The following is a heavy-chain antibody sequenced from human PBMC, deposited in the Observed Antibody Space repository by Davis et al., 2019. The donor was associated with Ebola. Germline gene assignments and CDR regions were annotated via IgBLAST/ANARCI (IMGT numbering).Heavy chain of an antibody. V-gene: IGHV4-59*01. CDR1: GGSISSYY. J-gene: IGHJ4*02. CDR2: VYNSGVT. Sequence: SETLSLTCTVSGGSISSYYWSWIRQPPGKGLEWIGRVYNSGVTNYSPSLKSRVTISIDTSKNQVSLQLSSVTAADTAVYYCAREFAYWGQGTLVTVSS. CDR3: AREFAY.